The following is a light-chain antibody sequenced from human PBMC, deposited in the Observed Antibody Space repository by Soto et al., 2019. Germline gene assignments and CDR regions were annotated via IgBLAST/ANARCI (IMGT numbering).Light chain of an antibody. Sequence: EIVLTQSPATLSLSPGERATLSCRARQSVSSYLAWYQQKPGQAPRLLIYDASNSATGIPARFSGSGSGTDFTLTISSLEPEDFAVYYCQQRSNWRGTFGPGTKVDIK. CDR1: QSVSSY. CDR3: QQRSNWRGT. V-gene: IGKV3-11*01. CDR2: DAS. J-gene: IGKJ3*01.